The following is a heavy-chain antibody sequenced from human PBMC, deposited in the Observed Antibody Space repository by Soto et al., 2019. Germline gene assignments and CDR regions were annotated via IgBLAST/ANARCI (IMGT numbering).Heavy chain of an antibody. CDR3: ARRRRSTSSCDF. V-gene: IGHV5-51*01. Sequence: GESLKISCKASGYTFTSHRIGWVRQMPGKGLEWMGIIHPDDSDTRYSPSFQGQVTISADKSSSTAYLQWSSLKASDTAVYYCARRRRSTSSCDFWGQGTLVTVSS. CDR2: IHPDDSDT. CDR1: GYTFTSHR. D-gene: IGHD6-6*01. J-gene: IGHJ4*02.